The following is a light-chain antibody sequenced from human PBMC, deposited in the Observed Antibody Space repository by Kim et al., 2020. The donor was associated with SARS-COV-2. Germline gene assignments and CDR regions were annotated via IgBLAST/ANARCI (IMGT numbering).Light chain of an antibody. CDR3: QVWDSNSDPVV. CDR1: NIGTKN. J-gene: IGLJ2*01. Sequence: APGQTARITSVGNNIGTKNVHWYRQKAGQAPVLVIYYDHDRPSGIPERFSGSNAGNTATLTISRVEAEDEADYYCQVWDSNSDPVVFGGGTKLTVL. CDR2: YDH. V-gene: IGLV3-21*04.